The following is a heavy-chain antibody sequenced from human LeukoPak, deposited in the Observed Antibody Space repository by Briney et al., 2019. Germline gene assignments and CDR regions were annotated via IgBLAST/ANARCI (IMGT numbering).Heavy chain of an antibody. D-gene: IGHD2-15*01. CDR1: GFTFSSYA. CDR2: ISGGAGST. J-gene: IGHJ4*02. Sequence: GGSLRLSCGASGFTFSSYAMSWVRQTPGKGLEWVSEISGGAGSTYYADSVKGRFTLSRDNSKNTVYLQMNSLRAEDTAVYYCAKPLRSSFHYFDYWGQGTLVTVSS. V-gene: IGHV3-23*01. CDR3: AKPLRSSFHYFDY.